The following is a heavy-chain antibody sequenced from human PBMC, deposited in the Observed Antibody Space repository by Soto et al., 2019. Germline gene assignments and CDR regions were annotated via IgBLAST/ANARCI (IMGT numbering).Heavy chain of an antibody. CDR2: ISGSVGST. J-gene: IGHJ6*02. CDR3: AKDNKGRRFTWVRHGMDV. D-gene: IGHD5-12*01. Sequence: EVQLLESGGGLVQPGGSLRLSCAASGFTFSSYAMSWVRQAPGKGLEWVSAISGSVGSTYYADSVKGRFTISRDNSKNTLYRQMNSLRAEDTAVYYCAKDNKGRRFTWVRHGMDVWGQGTTVTVSS. CDR1: GFTFSSYA. V-gene: IGHV3-23*01.